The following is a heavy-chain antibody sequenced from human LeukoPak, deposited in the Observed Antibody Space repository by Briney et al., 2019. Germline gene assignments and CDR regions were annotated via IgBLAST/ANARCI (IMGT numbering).Heavy chain of an antibody. J-gene: IGHJ4*02. CDR3: ARHKVRFVGYSYGFNDY. CDR1: GGSIRSSSYY. CDR2: IYYSGST. D-gene: IGHD5-18*01. Sequence: SETLSLTCTVSGGSIRSSSYYWGWIRQPPGKGLEWIGSIYYSGSTYYNPSLKSRVTISVDTSKNQFSLKLSSVTAADTAVYYCARHKVRFVGYSYGFNDYWGQGTLVTVSS. V-gene: IGHV4-39*01.